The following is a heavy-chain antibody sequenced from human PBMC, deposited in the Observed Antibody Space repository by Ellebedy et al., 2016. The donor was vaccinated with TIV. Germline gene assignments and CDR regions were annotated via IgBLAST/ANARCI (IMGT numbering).Heavy chain of an antibody. J-gene: IGHJ4*02. CDR3: ARGWQGNSYGTPFDF. V-gene: IGHV4-59*08. CDR1: GASIGGYF. D-gene: IGHD5-18*01. CDR2: IHNGVTT. Sequence: MPSETLSLTCAVSGASIGGYFWSWIRQPPGKGLEWIAYIHNGVTTTYNPSLKTRVTISEDTSKNQFSLILTSVTAADTAVYYCARGWQGNSYGTPFDFWGQGNLVTVSS.